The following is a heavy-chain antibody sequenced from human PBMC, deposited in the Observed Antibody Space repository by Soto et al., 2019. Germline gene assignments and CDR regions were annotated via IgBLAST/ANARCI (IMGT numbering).Heavy chain of an antibody. J-gene: IGHJ6*03. CDR2: MIPFFGIA. V-gene: IGHV1-69*02. CDR3: AREGYCSSTSCYGGGYYYYYMDV. CDR1: VGTFSSYT. D-gene: IGHD2-2*01. Sequence: ASVKVSCKASVGTFSSYTISWVRQAPGQGLDCMGMMIPFFGIANYAQKFQGRVTITADKSTSTAYMELSSLGSEDTAVYYCAREGYCSSTSCYGGGYYYYYMDVWGKGTTVTVSS.